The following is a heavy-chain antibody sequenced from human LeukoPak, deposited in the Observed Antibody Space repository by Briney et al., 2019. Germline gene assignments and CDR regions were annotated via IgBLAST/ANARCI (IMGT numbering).Heavy chain of an antibody. CDR2: ISAYNGNT. D-gene: IGHD1-26*01. Sequence: GASVKVSCKASGGTFSSYAISWVRQAPGQGLEWMGWISAYNGNTNYAQKLQGRVTMTTDTSTSTAYMELRSLRSDDTAVYYCARHLWELLVLVYWGQGTLVTVSS. V-gene: IGHV1-18*01. CDR1: GGTFSSYA. J-gene: IGHJ4*02. CDR3: ARHLWELLVLVY.